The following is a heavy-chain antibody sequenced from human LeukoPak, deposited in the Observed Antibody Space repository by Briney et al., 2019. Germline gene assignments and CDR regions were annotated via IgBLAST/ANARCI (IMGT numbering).Heavy chain of an antibody. CDR3: AKDRAYPNDVFDI. V-gene: IGHV3-23*01. Sequence: GGSLRLACAVSGFTLTTYAMSWVRQAPGKGLEWVSAISGSGEATWYADSGKGRFSISRDTSKNTLFLQMNSLRADDTALYYCAKDRAYPNDVFDIWGQGTMVTVS. CDR2: ISGSGEAT. D-gene: IGHD2-21*01. J-gene: IGHJ3*02. CDR1: GFTLTTYA.